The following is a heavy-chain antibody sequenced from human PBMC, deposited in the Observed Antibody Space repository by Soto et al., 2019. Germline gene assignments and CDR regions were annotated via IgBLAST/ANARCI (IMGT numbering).Heavy chain of an antibody. CDR3: ARAPPESAGV. V-gene: IGHV1-8*02. J-gene: IGHJ4*02. Sequence: QAQLVQSGAEVKKPGASVKVSCKASGYTFTSSDNNWVRQATGQGLEWMGCMNPNSGDTSNAQKVQGRVTLTMNTSIRTSYMELSSLGSDVTAVYYCARAPPESAGVWGQGTLVTVSS. CDR1: GYTFTSSD. D-gene: IGHD3-10*01. CDR2: MNPNSGDT.